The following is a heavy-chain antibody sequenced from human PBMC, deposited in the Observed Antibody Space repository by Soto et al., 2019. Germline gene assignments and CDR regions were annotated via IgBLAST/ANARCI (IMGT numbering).Heavy chain of an antibody. Sequence: QVTLKESGPVLVKPTETLTLTCTVSGFSLSNARMGVSWIRQPPGKALEWLAHIFSNDEKSYSTSLKSRLTISKDTSESQVVLTMTNMDPVDTATYYCARTCIAAAGTVWFDPWGQGTLVTVSS. CDR3: ARTCIAAAGTVWFDP. CDR2: IFSNDEK. V-gene: IGHV2-26*01. CDR1: GFSLSNARMG. D-gene: IGHD6-13*01. J-gene: IGHJ5*02.